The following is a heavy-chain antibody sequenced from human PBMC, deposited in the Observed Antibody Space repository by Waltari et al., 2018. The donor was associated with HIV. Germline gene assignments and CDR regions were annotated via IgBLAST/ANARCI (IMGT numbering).Heavy chain of an antibody. J-gene: IGHJ4*02. D-gene: IGHD2-2*01. V-gene: IGHV3-49*04. CDR1: GFTFGVYA. CDR3: ADQTNFHY. CDR2: IRSKAYGGTT. Sequence: EAQLVESGGGLVQPGRSLTLSCTASGFTFGVYAMSWVRQAPGKGLEWIGFIRSKAYGGTTEYAASGKGRFIISRDDSKGIAFLQMNSLIIEDTAVYYCADQTNFHYWGQGTLVTVSS.